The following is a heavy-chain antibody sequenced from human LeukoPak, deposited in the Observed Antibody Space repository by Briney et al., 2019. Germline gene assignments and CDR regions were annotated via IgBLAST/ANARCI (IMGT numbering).Heavy chain of an antibody. Sequence: SETLSLTCTVSGGSISSSSYYWGWIRQPPGKGLEWIGSIYYSGSTYYNPSLKSRVTMSVDTSKNQFSLKLSSVTAAETAVYYCARHLSSGSSWYNDYWGQGTLVTVSS. CDR1: GGSISSSSYY. V-gene: IGHV4-39*01. D-gene: IGHD6-13*01. CDR3: ARHLSSGSSWYNDY. CDR2: IYYSGST. J-gene: IGHJ4*02.